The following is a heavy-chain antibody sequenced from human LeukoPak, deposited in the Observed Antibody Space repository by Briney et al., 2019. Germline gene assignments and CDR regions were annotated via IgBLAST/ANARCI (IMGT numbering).Heavy chain of an antibody. V-gene: IGHV4-59*08. D-gene: IGHD6-19*01. CDR3: ARHWLTDPFDI. Sequence: SETLSLTCTVSGGSISSYYWRWIRQPPGKGLEWVGYVYYSGSTNYNPSLKSRVTMSVDTSKNQFSLKLSDVTAADTAVYYCARHWLTDPFDIWGQGTMVTVSS. CDR2: VYYSGST. J-gene: IGHJ3*02. CDR1: GGSISSYY.